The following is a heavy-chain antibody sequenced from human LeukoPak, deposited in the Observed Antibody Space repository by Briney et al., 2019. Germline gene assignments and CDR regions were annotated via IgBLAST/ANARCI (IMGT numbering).Heavy chain of an antibody. CDR2: IIPILGIA. Sequence: SVNVSCKASGGTFSSYAISWVRQAPGQGLEWMGRIIPILGIANYAQKFQGRVTITADKSTSTAYMELSSLRSEDTAVYYCARARDAIVRYSSSSPYFDYWGQGTLVTVSS. CDR1: GGTFSSYA. D-gene: IGHD6-6*01. J-gene: IGHJ4*02. CDR3: ARARDAIVRYSSSSPYFDY. V-gene: IGHV1-69*04.